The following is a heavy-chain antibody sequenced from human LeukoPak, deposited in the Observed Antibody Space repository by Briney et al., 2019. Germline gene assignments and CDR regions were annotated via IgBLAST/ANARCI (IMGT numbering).Heavy chain of an antibody. Sequence: GGSLRLSCAASEFTFSSYGMHWVRQAPGKGLEWVAVIWYDGSNKHYADSVKGRFTISRDNSKNTLYLQMNSLRAEDTAVYYCARDYYYGSGSSPPDYWGQGTLVTVSS. D-gene: IGHD3-10*01. CDR1: EFTFSSYG. CDR3: ARDYYYGSGSSPPDY. J-gene: IGHJ4*02. V-gene: IGHV3-33*01. CDR2: IWYDGSNK.